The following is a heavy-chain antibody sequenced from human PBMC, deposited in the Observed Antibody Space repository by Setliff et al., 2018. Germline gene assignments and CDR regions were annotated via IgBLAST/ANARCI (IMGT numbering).Heavy chain of an antibody. CDR2: ITTYNDNT. Sequence: GASVKVSCKTSGYSFTSYGISWVRQAPGQGLEWMGHITTYNDNTKYAQKFQGRITVTTDLSTSTAYLDLRSLRSDDTAVYYCARDSRITVLGVDNYHYMDVWGRGTTVTVSS. CDR3: ARDSRITVLGVDNYHYMDV. V-gene: IGHV1-18*01. J-gene: IGHJ6*03. D-gene: IGHD3-3*01. CDR1: GYSFTSYG.